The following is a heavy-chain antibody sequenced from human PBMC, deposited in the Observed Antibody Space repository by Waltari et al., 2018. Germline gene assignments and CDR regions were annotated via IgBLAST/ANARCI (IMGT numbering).Heavy chain of an antibody. CDR3: ARGRDSSGRYYYMDV. D-gene: IGHD3-22*01. CDR1: GGSISSYY. Sequence: QVQLQESGPGLVKPSEILSLTCTVSGGSISSYYWSWIRQPPGKGLEWIGYIYYSGSTNYNPSLKSRVTISVDTSKNQFSLKLSSVTAADTAVYYCARGRDSSGRYYYMDVWGKGTTVTVSS. V-gene: IGHV4-59*01. CDR2: IYYSGST. J-gene: IGHJ6*03.